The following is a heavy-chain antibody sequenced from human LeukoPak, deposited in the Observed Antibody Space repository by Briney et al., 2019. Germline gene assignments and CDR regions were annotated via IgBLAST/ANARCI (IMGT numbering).Heavy chain of an antibody. CDR2: ISGSGGST. V-gene: IGHV3-23*01. J-gene: IGHJ4*02. CDR1: GFTFSSYA. Sequence: GGSLRLSCAASGFTFSSYAMSWVRQAPGKGLEWVSAISGSGGSTYDADSVKGRFTISRDNSKNTLYLQMNSLRAEDTAVYYCARTSYGDDGGFDYWGQGTLVTVSS. D-gene: IGHD4-17*01. CDR3: ARTSYGDDGGFDY.